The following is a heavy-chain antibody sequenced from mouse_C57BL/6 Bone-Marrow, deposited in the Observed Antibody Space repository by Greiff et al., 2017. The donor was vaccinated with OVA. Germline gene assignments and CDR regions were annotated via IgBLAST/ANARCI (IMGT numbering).Heavy chain of an antibody. D-gene: IGHD3-2*02. CDR2: IWSDGST. V-gene: IGHV2-6*03. Sequence: QVQLQQSGPGLVAPSQSLSITCTVSGFSLTSYGVHWVRQPPGKGLEWLVVIWSDGSTTYNSALKSRLSISKDNSKSQVFLKMNSLQTDDTAMYYCARTAAQATLYAMDYWGQGTSVTVSS. CDR1: GFSLTSYG. CDR3: ARTAAQATLYAMDY. J-gene: IGHJ4*01.